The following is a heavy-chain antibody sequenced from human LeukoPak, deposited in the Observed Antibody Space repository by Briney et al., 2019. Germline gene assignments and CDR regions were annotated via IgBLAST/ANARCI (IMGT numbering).Heavy chain of an antibody. CDR3: ARSPGSSSYWGPFDV. V-gene: IGHV1-2*02. D-gene: IGHD3-22*01. J-gene: IGHJ4*02. CDR1: GYTFTDYY. Sequence: ASVKVSCKASGYTFTDYYIHWLRQAPGRGPEWLGWIDPKSGATYYAEKFQGRVAMTGDTSIDTAYMQQNRLTSDDTAVYYCARSPGSSSYWGPFDVWGQGALVTVSS. CDR2: IDPKSGAT.